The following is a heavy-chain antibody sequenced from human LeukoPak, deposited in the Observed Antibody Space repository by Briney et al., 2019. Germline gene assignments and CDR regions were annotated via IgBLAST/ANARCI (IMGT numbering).Heavy chain of an antibody. CDR2: INHSGST. D-gene: IGHD6-13*01. Sequence: SETLSLTCAVYGGSFSGYYWSWIRQPPGKGLEWIGEINHSGSTNYNPPLKSRVTISVDTSKNQFSLKLSSVTAADTAVYYCARGRRAAAGHWGQGTLVTVSS. V-gene: IGHV4-34*01. CDR3: ARGRRAAAGH. J-gene: IGHJ4*02. CDR1: GGSFSGYY.